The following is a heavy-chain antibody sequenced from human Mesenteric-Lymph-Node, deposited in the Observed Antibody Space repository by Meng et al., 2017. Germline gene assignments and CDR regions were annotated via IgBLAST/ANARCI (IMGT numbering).Heavy chain of an antibody. CDR2: IYHSGTT. CDR3: ASLTQWLAPF. J-gene: IGHJ4*02. V-gene: IGHV4-4*02. D-gene: IGHD6-19*01. Sequence: QVGLQVSGPGLWKPSETLALPCTVSGGSISSSHWWSWVRQPPGKGLEWIGEIYHSGTTNYNPALESRITMSLDKSKNQFSLRLSSVTAADTAMYYCASLTQWLAPFWGQGTLVTVSS. CDR1: GGSISSSHW.